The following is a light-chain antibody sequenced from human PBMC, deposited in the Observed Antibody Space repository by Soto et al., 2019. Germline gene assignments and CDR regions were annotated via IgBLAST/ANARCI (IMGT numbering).Light chain of an antibody. CDR2: SAY. CDR1: QGISNC. CDR3: QQTNTVLPLT. Sequence: DIQMTQSPYSVSASVGDRVTITCRASQGISNCLAWYQQQPGKAPKLLISSAYTLQSGVPSRFSGGGSGTHFALIISSLQPEDFAPNYCQQTNTVLPLTFGGGTKVEIK. V-gene: IGKV1-12*01. J-gene: IGKJ4*01.